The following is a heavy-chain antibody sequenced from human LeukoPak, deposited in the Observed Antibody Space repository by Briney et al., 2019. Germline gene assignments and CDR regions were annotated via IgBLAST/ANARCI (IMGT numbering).Heavy chain of an antibody. CDR1: GFTFSSYG. CDR2: IWYDGSNK. Sequence: TGGSLRLSCAASGFTFSSYGMHWVRQAPGKGLEWVAFIWYDGSNKYYADSVKGRFTISRDNSKNTLYLQMNSLRAEDTAVYYGARGRRSGVVTDFDYWGQGTLVTVSS. D-gene: IGHD2-21*02. J-gene: IGHJ4*02. V-gene: IGHV3-33*01. CDR3: ARGRRSGVVTDFDY.